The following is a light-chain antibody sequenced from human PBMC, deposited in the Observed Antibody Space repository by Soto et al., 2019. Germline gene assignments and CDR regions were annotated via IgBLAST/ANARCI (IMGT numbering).Light chain of an antibody. CDR3: STWDDSLSGWV. V-gene: IGLV1-44*01. Sequence: QLVLTQPPSASGTPGQRVTISCSGGSSNIGGNTVNWYQQLPGTAPKVLIFSNIQRPSGVPARFSASKSGTSASLAISGLQSEDEATYYCSTWDDSLSGWVFGGGTKLTVL. CDR1: SSNIGGNT. J-gene: IGLJ3*02. CDR2: SNI.